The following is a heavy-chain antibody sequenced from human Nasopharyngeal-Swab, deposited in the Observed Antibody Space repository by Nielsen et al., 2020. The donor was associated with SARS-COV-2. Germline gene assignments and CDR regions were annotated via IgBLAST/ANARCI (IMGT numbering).Heavy chain of an antibody. J-gene: IGHJ2*01. V-gene: IGHV4-39*07. CDR1: GGSISSSSYY. Sequence: SETLSLTCTVSGGSISSSSYYWGWIRQPPGKELEWIGSIYYSGSTYYNPSLKSRVTISVDTSKNQFSLKLSSVTAADTAVYYCARDPRVYYYDRSTSWYFDLWGRGTLVTVSS. CDR2: IYYSGST. D-gene: IGHD3-22*01. CDR3: ARDPRVYYYDRSTSWYFDL.